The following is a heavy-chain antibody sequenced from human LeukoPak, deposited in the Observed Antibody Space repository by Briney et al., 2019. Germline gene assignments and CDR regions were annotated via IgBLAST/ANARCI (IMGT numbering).Heavy chain of an antibody. CDR3: AKDRVERGVVTFDY. D-gene: IGHD3-3*01. Sequence: GGSLRLSCAASGFTFSNYVMSWVRQAPGKGLEWVSVINDNGGSTYYADSVKGRFTISRDNFKNTLYLQMNSLRAEDTAVYYCAKDRVERGVVTFDYWGQGSLVTVSS. V-gene: IGHV3-23*01. CDR2: INDNGGST. J-gene: IGHJ4*02. CDR1: GFTFSNYV.